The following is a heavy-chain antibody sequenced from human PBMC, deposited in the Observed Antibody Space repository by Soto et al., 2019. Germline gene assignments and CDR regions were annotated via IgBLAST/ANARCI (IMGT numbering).Heavy chain of an antibody. CDR2: IYYSGST. CDR3: ARHESRQQLVSAEFDP. V-gene: IGHV4-39*01. Sequence: QLQLQESGPGLVKPSETLSLTCTVSGGSISGSSYYWGWIRQPPGKGLEWIGSIYYSGSTYYNPSLKSRVTLSVDTSKHQFSLKLSSVTAADTAMYCCARHESRQQLVSAEFDPWGQGTLVTVSS. J-gene: IGHJ5*02. D-gene: IGHD6-13*01. CDR1: GGSISGSSYY.